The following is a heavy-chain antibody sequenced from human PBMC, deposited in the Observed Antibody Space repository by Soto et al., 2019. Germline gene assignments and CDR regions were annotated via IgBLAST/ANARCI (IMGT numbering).Heavy chain of an antibody. D-gene: IGHD5-12*01. Sequence: ASGEVSGKASGYTFADYAVHWVRQAPGQSLEWMGWINSAHGKTKYSQKFQARVTITRDASATTDYLELSSLRSEDTAVYYCARLVAPGQFDYWGQGTRVTVSS. CDR1: GYTFADYA. CDR3: ARLVAPGQFDY. CDR2: INSAHGKT. J-gene: IGHJ4*02. V-gene: IGHV1-3*04.